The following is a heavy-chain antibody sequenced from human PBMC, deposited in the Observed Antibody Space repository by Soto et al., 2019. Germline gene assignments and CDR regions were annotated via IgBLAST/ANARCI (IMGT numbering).Heavy chain of an antibody. CDR3: ARDFKYRDIVGAILRAGAFDI. CDR2: ISYAGSNK. CDR1: GFTFSSYA. V-gene: IGHV3-30-3*01. D-gene: IGHD5-12*01. Sequence: QVQLVESGGGVVQPGRSLRLSCAASGFTFSSYAMHWVRQAPGKGLEWVAVISYAGSNKYYADSVKGRFTISRDNSKNTLYLQMNSLRAEDTAVYYCARDFKYRDIVGAILRAGAFDIWGQGTMVTVSS. J-gene: IGHJ3*02.